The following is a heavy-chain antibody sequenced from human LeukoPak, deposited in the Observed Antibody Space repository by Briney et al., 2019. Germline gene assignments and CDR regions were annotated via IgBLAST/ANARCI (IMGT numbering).Heavy chain of an antibody. J-gene: IGHJ4*02. Sequence: GGSLRLSCAASGFTFSSYSMNWVRQAPGKGLEWVSSISTSGSYIYYADSVKGRFTISRDNAKNSLFLQMNTLRAEDTAVFYCARGPIAAAEIDYWCQGTLVTVSS. V-gene: IGHV3-21*01. CDR1: GFTFSSYS. D-gene: IGHD6-13*01. CDR3: ARGPIAAAEIDY. CDR2: ISTSGSYI.